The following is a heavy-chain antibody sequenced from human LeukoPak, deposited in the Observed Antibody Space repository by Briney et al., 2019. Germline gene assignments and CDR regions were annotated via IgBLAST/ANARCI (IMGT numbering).Heavy chain of an antibody. Sequence: SETLSLTCAVYGGSFSGYYWSWIRQPPGKGLEWIGEINHSGSTNYNPSLKSRVTISVDTSKNQFSLRLSSVTAADTAVYYCVRATVVTSCFDYWGQGTLVTVSS. D-gene: IGHD4-23*01. J-gene: IGHJ4*02. CDR1: GGSFSGYY. CDR2: INHSGST. V-gene: IGHV4-34*01. CDR3: VRATVVTSCFDY.